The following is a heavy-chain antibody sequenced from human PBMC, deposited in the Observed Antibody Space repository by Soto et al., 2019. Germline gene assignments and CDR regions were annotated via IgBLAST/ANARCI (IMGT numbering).Heavy chain of an antibody. J-gene: IGHJ4*02. CDR2: ISGSGGST. D-gene: IGHD3-22*01. CDR1: GFTFSSYA. CDR3: AKVTTYDSSGYYSSPFDY. V-gene: IGHV3-23*01. Sequence: GGSLRLSCAASGFTFSSYAMSWVRQAPGKGLEWVSAISGSGGSTYYADSVKGRFTISRDNSKNTLYLQMNSLRAEDTAVYYCAKVTTYDSSGYYSSPFDYWGQGTLVTVSS.